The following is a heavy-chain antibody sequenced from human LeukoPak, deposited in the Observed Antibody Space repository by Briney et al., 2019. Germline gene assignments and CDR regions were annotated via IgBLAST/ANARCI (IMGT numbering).Heavy chain of an antibody. CDR2: ISYDGSNK. D-gene: IGHD5-24*01. J-gene: IGHJ4*02. V-gene: IGHV3-30*03. CDR1: GFTFSSYG. CDR3: AREGRLAEDGYKHDY. Sequence: PGGSLRLSCAASGFTFSSYGMHWVRQAPGKGLEWVAVISYDGSNKYYADSVKGRFTISRDNSKNTLYLQMNSLRSEDTAVYYCAREGRLAEDGYKHDYWGQGTLVTVSS.